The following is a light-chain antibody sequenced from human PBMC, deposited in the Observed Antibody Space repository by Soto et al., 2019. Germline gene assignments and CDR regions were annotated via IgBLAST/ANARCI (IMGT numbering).Light chain of an antibody. V-gene: IGKV3-11*01. CDR3: HQRSNWPLT. CDR1: QTISSY. J-gene: IGKJ4*01. Sequence: EVVLTQSPATLSSFPGDRATLSCRASQTISSYLAWYQHKPGQAPRLLIYDTSNRATGIPARFSGSGSGTDFTLTISSLEPEDFAVYYCHQRSNWPLTFGGGTKV. CDR2: DTS.